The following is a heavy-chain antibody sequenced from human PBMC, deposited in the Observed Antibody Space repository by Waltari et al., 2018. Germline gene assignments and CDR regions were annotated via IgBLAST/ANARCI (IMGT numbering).Heavy chain of an antibody. CDR1: GYTFTGYY. CDR3: ATMSGSYSADFDY. D-gene: IGHD1-26*01. CDR2: INPNRGGT. V-gene: IGHV1-2*06. J-gene: IGHJ4*02. Sequence: QVQLVQSGAEVKKPGASVKVSCKASGYTFTGYYMHWVRQAPGQGLEWMGRINPNRGGTNYAQKFQGRVTMTRDTSISTAYMELSRLRSDDTAVYYCATMSGSYSADFDYWGQGTLVTVSS.